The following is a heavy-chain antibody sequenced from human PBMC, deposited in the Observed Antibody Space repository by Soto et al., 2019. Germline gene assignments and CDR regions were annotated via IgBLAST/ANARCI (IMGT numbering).Heavy chain of an antibody. J-gene: IGHJ4*02. Sequence: SETLSLTCSVSGGSISSSSYYWAWIRQAPGKGLEWIGSINYSGKTYYNPSLKSRVTISVDTSKNQFSLKLSSVTAADTAVYYCARLGYYGSGSYSSFDYWGQGTLVTVSS. CDR3: ARLGYYGSGSYSSFDY. CDR2: INYSGKT. V-gene: IGHV4-39*01. CDR1: GGSISSSSYY. D-gene: IGHD3-10*01.